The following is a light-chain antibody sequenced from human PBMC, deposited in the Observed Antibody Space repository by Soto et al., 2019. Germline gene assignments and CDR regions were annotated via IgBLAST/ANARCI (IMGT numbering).Light chain of an antibody. CDR2: GAS. V-gene: IGKV3-20*01. CDR1: QSVSSSY. CDR3: QQYGSSPLIT. J-gene: IGKJ5*01. Sequence: EIVLTQSTGTLSLSPGERATLSCRAIQSVSSSYLAWYQQNPGQAPRLLIYGASSRATGIPDRFSGSGSGTDFTLTISRLEPEDFAVYYCQQYGSSPLITFGQGTRLEI.